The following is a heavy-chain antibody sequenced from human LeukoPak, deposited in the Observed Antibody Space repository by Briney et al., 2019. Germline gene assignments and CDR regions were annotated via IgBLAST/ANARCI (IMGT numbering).Heavy chain of an antibody. D-gene: IGHD2-8*01. V-gene: IGHV1-8*03. Sequence: ASVKVSCKASGYTFTSYDINWVRQATGQGLEWMGWMNPNSGNTGYAQKFQGRVTITRNTSISTAYMELGSLRSEDTAVYYCAKPQLIDDAFDIWGQGTMVTVSS. CDR2: MNPNSGNT. CDR1: GYTFTSYD. CDR3: AKPQLIDDAFDI. J-gene: IGHJ3*02.